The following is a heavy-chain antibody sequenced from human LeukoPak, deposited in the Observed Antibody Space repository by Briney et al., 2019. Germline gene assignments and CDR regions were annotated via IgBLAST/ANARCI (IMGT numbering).Heavy chain of an antibody. CDR2: IKEDGSEK. J-gene: IGHJ3*02. CDR1: GFTLSNYE. V-gene: IGHV3-7*03. D-gene: IGHD3-10*01. CDR3: ARDWVAGVPFDAFDI. Sequence: GGSLRLSCASSGFTLSNYEMSWVRQAPGKGLEWVANIKEDGSEKYYVDSVKGRFTISRDNAKNSLYLHMNSLTAEDTAMYYCARDWVAGVPFDAFDIWGQGTMVSVSS.